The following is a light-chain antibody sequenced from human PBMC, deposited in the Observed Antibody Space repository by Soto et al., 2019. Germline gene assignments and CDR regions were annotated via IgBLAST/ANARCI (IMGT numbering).Light chain of an antibody. Sequence: EIVLTQSPATLSLSPGDRATLSCGASQSVSSRYLAWYQQKPGLAPRLLIYDASTRATGIPDRFSGSGSGTGFTLTISRLEPEDFAMDYCQQYGNLPPNTFGRGTKLEIK. J-gene: IGKJ2*01. CDR2: DAS. V-gene: IGKV3D-20*01. CDR1: QSVSSRY. CDR3: QQYGNLPPNT.